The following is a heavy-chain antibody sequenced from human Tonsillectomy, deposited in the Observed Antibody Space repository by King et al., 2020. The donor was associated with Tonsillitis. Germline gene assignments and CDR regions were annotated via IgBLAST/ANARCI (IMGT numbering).Heavy chain of an antibody. CDR3: SKKRDYGDYVDF. V-gene: IGHV4-31*03. CDR1: GDSLTSGGYF. J-gene: IGHJ4*02. D-gene: IGHD4-17*01. Sequence: VQLQESGPGLVRPSQTLSLICSVSGDSLTSGGYFWSWIRQHPDKGLEWIGSIYHSGPTYHTPSLRSRLFMSVDTSKNQFSLRLTSVTAADTAVYYWSKKRDYGDYVDFWGQGTRVAVSS. CDR2: IYHSGPT.